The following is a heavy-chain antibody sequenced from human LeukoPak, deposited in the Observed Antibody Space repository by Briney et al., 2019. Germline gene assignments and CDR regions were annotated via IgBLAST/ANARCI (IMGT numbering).Heavy chain of an antibody. J-gene: IGHJ6*03. CDR1: GFTFSDSY. D-gene: IGHD1-26*01. Sequence: PGGSLRLSCAASGFTFSDSYMTWIRQAPGKGLEWVSYISNSGSSIYYADSVKGRFTTSRDNAKSSLYLQMNSLRAEDTAVYYCAREAGYGELLDYYYMDVWGKGTTVTVSS. CDR3: AREAGYGELLDYYYMDV. CDR2: ISNSGSSI. V-gene: IGHV3-11*04.